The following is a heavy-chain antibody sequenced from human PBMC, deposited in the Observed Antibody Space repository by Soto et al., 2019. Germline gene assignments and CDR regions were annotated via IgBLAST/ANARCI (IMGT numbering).Heavy chain of an antibody. V-gene: IGHV1-8*01. D-gene: IGHD2-15*01. CDR1: GYTFTSYD. CDR2: MNPNSGNT. CDR3: ARGYCGGGSCYPGVNYYYYYYMDV. Sequence: QVQLVQSGAEVKKPGASVKVSCKASGYTFTSYDINWVRQATGQGLEWMGWMNPNSGNTGYAQKFQGRVIMTRNTSISTAYMELSSLRSEDTAVYYCARGYCGGGSCYPGVNYYYYYYMDVWGKGTTVTVSS. J-gene: IGHJ6*03.